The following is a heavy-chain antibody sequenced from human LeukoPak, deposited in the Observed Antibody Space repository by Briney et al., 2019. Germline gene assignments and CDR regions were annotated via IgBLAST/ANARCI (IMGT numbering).Heavy chain of an antibody. CDR3: AKDCGLKAGIAVAQPILRGPSRDYFDY. CDR2: IQQDGSEK. V-gene: IGHV3-7*03. J-gene: IGHJ4*02. CDR1: GFSFSTYW. Sequence: GGSLRLSCAASGFSFSTYWMTWVRQAPGKGLEWVANIQQDGSEKYYVDSVKGRFTISRDNARNSLYLQMDSLRAEDTAVYYCAKDCGLKAGIAVAQPILRGPSRDYFDYWGQGTLVTVSS. D-gene: IGHD6-19*01.